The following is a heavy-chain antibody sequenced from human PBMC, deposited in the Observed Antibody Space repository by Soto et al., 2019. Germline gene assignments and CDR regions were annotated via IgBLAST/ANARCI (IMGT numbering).Heavy chain of an antibody. D-gene: IGHD3-10*01. CDR1: GFTFDDYA. V-gene: IGHV3-9*01. Sequence: GGSLRLSCAASGFTFDDYAMHWVRQAPGKGLEWVSGISWNSGSIGYADSVKGRFTISRDNAKNSLYLQMNSLRAEDTALYYCAKDIGGFGELLFYFDYWGQGTLVTVSS. J-gene: IGHJ4*02. CDR3: AKDIGGFGELLFYFDY. CDR2: ISWNSGSI.